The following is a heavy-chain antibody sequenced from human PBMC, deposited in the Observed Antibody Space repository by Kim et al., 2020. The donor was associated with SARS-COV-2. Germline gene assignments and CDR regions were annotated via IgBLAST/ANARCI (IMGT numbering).Heavy chain of an antibody. V-gene: IGHV4-61*03. J-gene: IGHJ5*01. CDR1: GDSVTNSNYY. D-gene: IGHD4-17*01. Sequence: SETLSLTCSVSGDSVTNSNYYWSWIRQPPGEGLEWIGYIYYSGTTNYNPSLNSRVTISLDTSKNHCYLKLTSLTAADTDRYYCARVDYLGWFDSWGRGT. CDR3: ARVDYLGWFDS. CDR2: IYYSGTT.